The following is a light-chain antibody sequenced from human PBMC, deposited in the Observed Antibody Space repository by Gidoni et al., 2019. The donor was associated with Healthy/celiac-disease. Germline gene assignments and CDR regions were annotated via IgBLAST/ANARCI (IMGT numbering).Light chain of an antibody. CDR2: KAS. V-gene: IGKV1-5*03. Sequence: DIQMTQSPSTLSASVGDSVTITCRASHSISSWLAWYQQKPGKAPKLLIYKASSLESGGPSRCSGSGSGTEFTLTISSLQPDDFATYYCQQYNSYPLTFXGXTKVEIK. CDR3: QQYNSYPLT. CDR1: HSISSW. J-gene: IGKJ4*01.